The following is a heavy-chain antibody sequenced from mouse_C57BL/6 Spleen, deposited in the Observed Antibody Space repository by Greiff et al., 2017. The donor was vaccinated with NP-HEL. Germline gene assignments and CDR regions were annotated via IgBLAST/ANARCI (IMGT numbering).Heavy chain of an antibody. CDR1: GYAFSRYW. CDR3: ARFKDAKDY. V-gene: IGHV1-80*01. J-gene: IGHJ4*01. D-gene: IGHD1-3*01. Sequence: QVQLQQSGAELVKPGASVKISCKASGYAFSRYWMNWVKQRPGKGLEWIGQIYPGDGDTNYNGKFKGKATLTADKSSSTAYMQLSSLTSEDSAVEFCARFKDAKDYWGQGTSVTVSS. CDR2: IYPGDGDT.